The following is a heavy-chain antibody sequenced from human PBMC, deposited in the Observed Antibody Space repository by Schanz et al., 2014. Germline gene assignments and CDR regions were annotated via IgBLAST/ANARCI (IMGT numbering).Heavy chain of an antibody. Sequence: EVHLVESGGGLVKPGGSLRLSCGASGFTFSDYSMNWVRQAPGKGLEWVSSISDSSSYIYYADSVKGRFTISRDNAKNSLYLQMNSLIAEDTAVYYCARSYSSGWYPYYYGMDVWGQGTTVTVSS. D-gene: IGHD6-19*01. CDR2: ISDSSSYI. CDR3: ARSYSSGWYPYYYGMDV. J-gene: IGHJ6*02. CDR1: GFTFSDYS. V-gene: IGHV3-21*01.